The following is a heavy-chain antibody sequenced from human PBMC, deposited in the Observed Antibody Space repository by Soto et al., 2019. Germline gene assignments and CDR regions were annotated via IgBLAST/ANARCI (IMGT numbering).Heavy chain of an antibody. CDR3: AKVAGYCSGGSCLNFDY. J-gene: IGHJ4*02. CDR1: GFTFSSYA. Sequence: PGGSLRLSCAASGFTFSSYAMSWVRQAPGKGLEWVSAISGSGGSTYYADSVKGRFTISRDNSKNTLYLQMNSLRAEDTAVYYCAKVAGYCSGGSCLNFDYWGQGTLVTVSS. D-gene: IGHD2-15*01. V-gene: IGHV3-23*01. CDR2: ISGSGGST.